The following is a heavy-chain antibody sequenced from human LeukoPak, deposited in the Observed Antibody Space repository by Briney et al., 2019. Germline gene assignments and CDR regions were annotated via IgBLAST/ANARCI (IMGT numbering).Heavy chain of an antibody. CDR3: ARSDTIFNWFDP. CDR1: GYTFTSYY. D-gene: IGHD3-3*01. J-gene: IGHJ5*02. CDR2: INPSGGST. Sequence: ASVKVSCKASGYTFTSYYMHWARQAPGQGLEWMGIINPSGGSTSYAQKFQGRVTMTRDMSTSTVYMELSSLRSEDTAVYYCARSDTIFNWFDPWGQGTLVTVSS. V-gene: IGHV1-46*01.